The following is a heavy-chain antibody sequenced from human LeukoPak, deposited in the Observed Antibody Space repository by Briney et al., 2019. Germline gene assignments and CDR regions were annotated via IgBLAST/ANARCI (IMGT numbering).Heavy chain of an antibody. CDR2: IYSGGST. CDR1: GFTVSSNY. D-gene: IGHD3-10*01. J-gene: IGHJ4*02. Sequence: GGSLRLSCAASGFTVSSNYMSWVRQAPGKGLEWVSVIYSGGSTYYADSVKGRFTISRDNSKNTLYLQMNSLRAEDTAVYYCAKAPGRIAMVRGVIINFDYWGQGTLVTVSS. CDR3: AKAPGRIAMVRGVIINFDY. V-gene: IGHV3-53*01.